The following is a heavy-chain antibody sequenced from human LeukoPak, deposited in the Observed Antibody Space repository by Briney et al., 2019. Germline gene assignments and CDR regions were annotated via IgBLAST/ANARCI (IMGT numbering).Heavy chain of an antibody. CDR2: INPSGGST. V-gene: IGHV1-46*01. J-gene: IGHJ5*02. CDR1: GYTFTSYY. Sequence: ASVKVSCKASGYTFTSYYMHWVRQAPGQGLEWMGIINPSGGSTSYAQKFQGRVTMTRDTSTSTVYMELSSLRSEDTAVYYCARDRASQSSANWFDPWGQGTLVTVSS. D-gene: IGHD1-26*01. CDR3: ARDRASQSSANWFDP.